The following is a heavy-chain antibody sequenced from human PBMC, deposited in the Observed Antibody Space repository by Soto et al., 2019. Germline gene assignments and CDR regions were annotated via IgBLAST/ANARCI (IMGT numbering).Heavy chain of an antibody. CDR2: ISSSSSYI. Sequence: GGSLRLSCAASGVTFSSYSMNWVRQAPGKGLEWVSSISSSSSYIYYADSVKGRFTISRDNAKNSLYLQMNSLRAEDTAVYYCARGHTKYQLLMGGMDVWGQGTTVTVSS. CDR1: GVTFSSYS. V-gene: IGHV3-21*01. D-gene: IGHD2-2*01. CDR3: ARGHTKYQLLMGGMDV. J-gene: IGHJ6*02.